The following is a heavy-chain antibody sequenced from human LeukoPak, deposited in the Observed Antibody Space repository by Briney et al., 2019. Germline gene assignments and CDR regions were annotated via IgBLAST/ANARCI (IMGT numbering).Heavy chain of an antibody. V-gene: IGHV3-23*01. Sequence: GGSLRLSCAGSGFTFSSYAMTWVRQAPGKGLEWVSGISGSGGGTYYADSVKGRFTISRDNSKSTLYLQMNRLRAEDTAIYYCAKESGYCSGGNCYRMFDPWGQGTLVTVSS. J-gene: IGHJ5*02. D-gene: IGHD2-15*01. CDR3: AKESGYCSGGNCYRMFDP. CDR2: ISGSGGGT. CDR1: GFTFSSYA.